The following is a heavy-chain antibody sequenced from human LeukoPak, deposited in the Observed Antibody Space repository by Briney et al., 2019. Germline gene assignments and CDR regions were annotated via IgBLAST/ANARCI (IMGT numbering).Heavy chain of an antibody. V-gene: IGHV4-59*01. Sequence: SETLSLTCTVSGGSISSYYWSWIRQPPGKGLEWIRHIYYSGSTNYNPSLKSRVTISVDTSKNQFSLKLSSVTAADTAVYYCARTPAAGYYYYYYMDVWGKGTTVTVSS. J-gene: IGHJ6*03. D-gene: IGHD6-25*01. CDR2: IYYSGST. CDR3: ARTPAAGYYYYYYMDV. CDR1: GGSISSYY.